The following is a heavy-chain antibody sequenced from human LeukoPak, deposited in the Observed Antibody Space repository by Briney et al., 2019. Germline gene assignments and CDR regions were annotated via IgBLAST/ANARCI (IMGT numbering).Heavy chain of an antibody. CDR1: GFTFSDYW. J-gene: IGHJ4*02. Sequence: PGRSLRLSCAASGFTFSDYWMHWVRQVPGKGLVWVSRISRDGMTINYADSVKGRFTISRDNAKNTLYLLMNSLRAEDTAVYYCTSYFHWGQGTLVTVSS. V-gene: IGHV3-74*01. D-gene: IGHD2/OR15-2a*01. CDR3: TSYFH. CDR2: ISRDGMTI.